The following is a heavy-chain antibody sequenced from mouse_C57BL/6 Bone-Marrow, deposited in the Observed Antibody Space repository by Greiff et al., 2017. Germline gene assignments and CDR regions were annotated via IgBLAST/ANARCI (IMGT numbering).Heavy chain of an antibody. CDR2: ISSGGSYT. CDR3: ARHRGFAY. Sequence: EVKLMESGGDLVKPGGSLKLSCAASGFTFNSYGLSWVRQTPDKRLEWVATISSGGSYTYYPDSVKGRFTISRDNAKNTLYLQMSSLKSEDTAMYYCARHRGFAYWGQGTLVTVSA. CDR1: GFTFNSYG. V-gene: IGHV5-6*01. D-gene: IGHD3-1*01. J-gene: IGHJ3*01.